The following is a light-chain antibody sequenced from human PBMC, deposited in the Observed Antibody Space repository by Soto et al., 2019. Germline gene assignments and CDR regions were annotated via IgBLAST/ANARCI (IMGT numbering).Light chain of an antibody. J-gene: IGKJ4*01. Sequence: DIQMTQSPSTLSASVGDSVTITSRASQSISSWLAWYQQKPGKAPTLLIYKASSLEGGVPSRFSGSGSGTDFNITISSLQPDDFATYYCQQYNTYPLTFGGGTKVDIK. CDR1: QSISSW. CDR2: KAS. V-gene: IGKV1-5*03. CDR3: QQYNTYPLT.